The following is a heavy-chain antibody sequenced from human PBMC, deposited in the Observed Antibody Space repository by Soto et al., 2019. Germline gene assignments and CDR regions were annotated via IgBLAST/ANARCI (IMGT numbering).Heavy chain of an antibody. CDR1: GDSVSSNTAA. CDR3: VRDVGFDFDY. D-gene: IGHD1-26*01. J-gene: IGHJ4*02. CDR2: TYYRSKWYN. V-gene: IGHV6-1*01. Sequence: SQTLSLTCAISGDSVSSNTAAWNWIRQSPSRGLEWLGRTYYRSKWYNDYAVSVKSRITINPDTSKNQFSLHLNSVTPEDTALYYCVRDVGFDFDYCGLGTLVTVSS.